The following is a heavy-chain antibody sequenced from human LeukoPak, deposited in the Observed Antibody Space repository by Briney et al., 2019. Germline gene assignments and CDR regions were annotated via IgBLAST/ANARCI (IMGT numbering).Heavy chain of an antibody. CDR1: GFTFSSYG. Sequence: PGGSLRLSCAASGFTFSSYGMHWVRQAPGKGLEWVAVIWYDGSNKYYADSVKGRFTISRDNSKITLYLQMNSLRAEDTAVYYCARDGEYCSSTSCSYLFDYWGQGTLVTVSS. CDR2: IWYDGSNK. CDR3: ARDGEYCSSTSCSYLFDY. J-gene: IGHJ4*02. V-gene: IGHV3-33*01. D-gene: IGHD2-2*01.